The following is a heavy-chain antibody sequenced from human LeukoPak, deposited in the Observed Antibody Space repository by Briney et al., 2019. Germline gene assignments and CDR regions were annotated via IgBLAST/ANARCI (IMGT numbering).Heavy chain of an antibody. D-gene: IGHD6-13*01. CDR1: GYSISSSNW. V-gene: IGHV4-28*01. CDR2: IYYSGST. J-gene: IGHJ4*02. Sequence: SDTLSLTCAVSGYSISSSNWWGWIRQPPGKGLEWIGYIYYSGSTYYNPSLKSRVTMSVDTSKNQFSLKLSSVTAVDTAVYYCARNKGSSWIDYWGQGNLVTVSS. CDR3: ARNKGSSWIDY.